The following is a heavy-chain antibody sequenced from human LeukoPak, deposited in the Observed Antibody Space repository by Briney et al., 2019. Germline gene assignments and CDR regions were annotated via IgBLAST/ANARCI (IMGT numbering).Heavy chain of an antibody. CDR3: ARDPGSGSSIRKTQFDY. CDR2: IIPILGIA. Sequence: SVKVSCKASGGTFSSYAISWVRQAPGQGLEWMGRIIPILGIANYAQKFQGRVTITADKSTSTAYMELSSLRSEDTAVYYCARDPGSGSSIRKTQFDYWGQGTLVTVSS. J-gene: IGHJ4*02. V-gene: IGHV1-69*04. D-gene: IGHD3-10*01. CDR1: GGTFSSYA.